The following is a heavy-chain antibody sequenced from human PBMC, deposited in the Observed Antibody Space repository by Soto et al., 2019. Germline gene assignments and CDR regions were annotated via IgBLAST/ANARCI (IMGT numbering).Heavy chain of an antibody. Sequence: PGESLKISCKGSGYSITSYWIGWVRQMPGKGLEWMGIIYPGDSDTRYSPSFQGQVTISADKSISTAYLQWSSLKASDTAMYYCARDRPYYYGSGSYYKYYYYYGMDVWGQGTTVTVSS. CDR1: GYSITSYW. J-gene: IGHJ6*02. CDR3: ARDRPYYYGSGSYYKYYYYYGMDV. D-gene: IGHD3-10*01. V-gene: IGHV5-51*01. CDR2: IYPGDSDT.